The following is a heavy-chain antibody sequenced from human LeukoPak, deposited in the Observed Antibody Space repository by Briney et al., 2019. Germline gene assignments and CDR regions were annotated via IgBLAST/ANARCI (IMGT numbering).Heavy chain of an antibody. CDR2: INPSGGST. CDR3: ARELRRGGKQLGDYFDY. V-gene: IGHV1-46*01. CDR1: GYTFTSYY. D-gene: IGHD1-1*01. J-gene: IGHJ4*02. Sequence: ASVKVSCKASGYTFTSYYMHWVRQAPGQGLEWMGIINPSGGSTSYAQKFQGRVTMTRDTSTSTVYMELSSLRSEDTAVFFCARELRRGGKQLGDYFDYWGQGTLVTASS.